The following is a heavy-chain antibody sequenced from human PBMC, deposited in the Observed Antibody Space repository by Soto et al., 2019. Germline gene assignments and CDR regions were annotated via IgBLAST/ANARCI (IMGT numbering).Heavy chain of an antibody. D-gene: IGHD5-18*01. CDR2: INPSGGST. Sequence: ASVKVSCKTSGYTFTTYYMHWVRRAPGQGLEWMGMINPSGGSTSYAQKFQGRVTTTRDSSTRTIYMELSSLRRDDTAIYYCARRAYNYANMDVWGQGTTVTVSS. CDR3: ARRAYNYANMDV. J-gene: IGHJ6*02. CDR1: GYTFTTYY. V-gene: IGHV1-46*01.